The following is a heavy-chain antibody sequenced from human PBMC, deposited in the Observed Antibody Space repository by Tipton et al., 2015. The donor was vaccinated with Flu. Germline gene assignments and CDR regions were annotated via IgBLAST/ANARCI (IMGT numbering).Heavy chain of an antibody. V-gene: IGHV3-30-3*01. D-gene: IGHD5-18*01. J-gene: IGHJ5*02. CDR3: AREEDTAMVNGALFDP. CDR1: GFTFSSYA. CDR2: ISYDGSNK. Sequence: SLRLSCAASGFTFSSYAMHWVRQAPGKGLEWVAVISYDGSNKYYADSVKGRFTISRDNSKNTLYLQMNSLRAEDTAVYYCAREEDTAMVNGALFDPWGQGTLVTVSS.